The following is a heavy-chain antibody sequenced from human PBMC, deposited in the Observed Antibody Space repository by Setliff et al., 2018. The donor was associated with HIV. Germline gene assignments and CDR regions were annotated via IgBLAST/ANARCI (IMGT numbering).Heavy chain of an antibody. J-gene: IGHJ1*01. V-gene: IGHV4-4*02. CDR2: IDEGGAT. Sequence: PSETLSLTCVVSGASIRSSKWWSWVRQSPGKRLQWIGEIDEGGATNYNPSLKSRVSISVDTSKNQFSLALTSVTAADTAVYYCTRGRSMPTLTTWDQGALVTVSS. CDR3: TRGRSMPTLTT. D-gene: IGHD3-22*01. CDR1: GASIRSSKW.